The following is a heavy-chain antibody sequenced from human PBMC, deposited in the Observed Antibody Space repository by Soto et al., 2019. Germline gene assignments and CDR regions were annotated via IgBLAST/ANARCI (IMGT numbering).Heavy chain of an antibody. D-gene: IGHD3-16*02. Sequence: QVHLVESGGGVVHPGRSLRHSCVASGIKFKAYGMHWVRQAPGKGLEWLADISTDGTNQHHADSVKGRFTISRDNFKNPLDLKKKSLRPEATAVCFCAVGGGDLSLTPFDYWGQGTLVTVSS. V-gene: IGHV3-30-3*01. CDR3: AVGGGDLSLTPFDY. J-gene: IGHJ4*02. CDR2: ISTDGTNQ. CDR1: GIKFKAYG.